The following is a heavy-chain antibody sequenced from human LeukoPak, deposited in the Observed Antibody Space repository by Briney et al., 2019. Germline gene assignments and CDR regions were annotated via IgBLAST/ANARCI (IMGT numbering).Heavy chain of an antibody. CDR2: ISWNSGSI. J-gene: IGHJ4*02. CDR3: ARVGILTGYYWDY. CDR1: GFTFDDYA. Sequence: GGSLRLSCAASGFTFDDYAMHWVRQAPGKGLEWVSGISWNSGSIGYADSVKGRFTISRDNAKNSLYLQMNSLRAEDTAVYYCARVGILTGYYWDYWGQGTLVAVSS. V-gene: IGHV3-9*01. D-gene: IGHD3-9*01.